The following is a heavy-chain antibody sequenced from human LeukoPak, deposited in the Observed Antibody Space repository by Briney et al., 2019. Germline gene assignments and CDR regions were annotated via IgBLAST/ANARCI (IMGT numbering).Heavy chain of an antibody. CDR2: IYAGDSDT. CDR3: ARGGTMVRGGIYYFDY. J-gene: IGHJ4*02. V-gene: IGHV5-51*01. D-gene: IGHD3-10*01. Sequence: GESLKISCKGSGYTFTTYWIGWVRQMPGKGLEGMGIIYAGDSDTSYSPSFQGQVTFSADKSISTAYLQWSSLKASDTAMYYCARGGTMVRGGIYYFDYWGQGTLVTVSS. CDR1: GYTFTTYW.